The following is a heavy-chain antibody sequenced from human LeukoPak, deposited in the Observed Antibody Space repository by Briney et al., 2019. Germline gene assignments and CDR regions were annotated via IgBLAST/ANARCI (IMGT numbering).Heavy chain of an antibody. V-gene: IGHV4-59*08. CDR2: IYYSGST. J-gene: IGHJ4*02. CDR3: ARQSRRNSSGYVY. CDR1: GGSISSYY. D-gene: IGHD6-19*01. Sequence: PSETLSLTCTVSGGSISSYYWSWIRQPPGKGLEWIGYIYYSGSTNYNPSLKSRVTISVDTSKNQFSLKLSSVTAADTAVYYCARQSRRNSSGYVYWGQGTLVTVSS.